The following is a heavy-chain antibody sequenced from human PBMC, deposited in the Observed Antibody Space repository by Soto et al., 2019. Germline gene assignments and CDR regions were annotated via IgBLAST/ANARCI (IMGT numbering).Heavy chain of an antibody. CDR3: ARLIGDSWLDS. J-gene: IGHJ5*01. D-gene: IGHD2-8*01. V-gene: IGHV6-1*01. Sequence: QVQLQQSGPGLVKPSQTLSLTCAISGESVSTNSATWDWIRQSPSRGLEWLGRTYYRSKWYHDYAVSVKGRLTIIADTSTHQLSLQLNSVTPDDTAVYYCARLIGDSWLDSWGQGTLVTVSS. CDR2: TYYRSKWYH. CDR1: GESVSTNSAT.